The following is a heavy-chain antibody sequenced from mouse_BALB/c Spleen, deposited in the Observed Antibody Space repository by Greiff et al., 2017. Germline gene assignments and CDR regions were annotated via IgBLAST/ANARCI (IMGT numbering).Heavy chain of an antibody. V-gene: IGHV5-9-4*01. CDR2: ISSGGSYT. J-gene: IGHJ2*01. CDR3: ARGRDGYYDY. D-gene: IGHD2-3*01. CDR1: GFTFSSYA. Sequence: DVHLVESGGGLVKPGGSLKLSCAASGFTFSSYAMSWVRQSPEKRLEWVAEISSGGSYTYYPDTVTGRFTISRDNAKNTLYLEMSSLRSEDTAMYYCARGRDGYYDYWGQGTTLTVSS.